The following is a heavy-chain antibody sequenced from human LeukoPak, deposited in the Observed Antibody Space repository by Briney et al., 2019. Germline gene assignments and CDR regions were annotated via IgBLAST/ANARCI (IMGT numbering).Heavy chain of an antibody. CDR1: GGSMRTSAYY. D-gene: IGHD1-26*01. Sequence: SETLSLTCSVSGGSMRTSAYYWGWIRQPPGKGLEWIGSIYYSGSTYYNPSLKSRVTISVDTSKNQFSLKLSSVTAADTAVYYCARVGLPYSGSYSLEPHWYFDLWGRGTLVTVSS. J-gene: IGHJ2*01. CDR2: IYYSGST. CDR3: ARVGLPYSGSYSLEPHWYFDL. V-gene: IGHV4-39*07.